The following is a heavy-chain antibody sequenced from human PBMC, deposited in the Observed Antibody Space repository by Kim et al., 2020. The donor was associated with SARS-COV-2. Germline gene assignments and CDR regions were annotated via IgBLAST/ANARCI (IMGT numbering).Heavy chain of an antibody. CDR3: AKDRSRITLFFQH. D-gene: IGHD3-3*01. V-gene: IGHV3-30*04. Sequence: GGSLRLSCAASGFTFDNHAMHWVRQAPGKGLEWVAVISYHGNNKYYVDSVKGRFTIPRDNSENPLYLQMNSLRPEDTAVYYCAKDRSRITLFFQHWGQGTLVTVSS. CDR2: ISYHGNNK. CDR1: GFTFDNHA. J-gene: IGHJ1*01.